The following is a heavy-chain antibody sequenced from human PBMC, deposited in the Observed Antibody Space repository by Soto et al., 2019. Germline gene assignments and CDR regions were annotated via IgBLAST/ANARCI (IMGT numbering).Heavy chain of an antibody. V-gene: IGHV3-53*01. CDR1: GFTVSNNY. Sequence: EVQLVESGGGLIQPGGSLRLSCAASGFTVSNNYMIWVRQAPGKGLEWVSFFYSSGNPHYADSVRGRFTISRDKSNNTLYLQMNSLRAEDTAVYYCATSPRVAVWGQGTTVTVSS. CDR2: FYSSGNP. J-gene: IGHJ6*02. CDR3: ATSPRVAV.